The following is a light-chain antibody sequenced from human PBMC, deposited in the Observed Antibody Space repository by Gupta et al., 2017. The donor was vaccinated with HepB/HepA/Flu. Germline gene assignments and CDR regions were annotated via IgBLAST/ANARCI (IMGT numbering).Light chain of an antibody. Sequence: QSALTQPPSASGTPGQRVTISCFGSSSNIGSHYLYWYQKLPGTAPKVLIYRNNQRPSGVPDRFSGSKSGTSASLAISGLRSEDEADYYCAAWDDSLSGPVFGGGTKLTVL. CDR1: SSNIGSHY. V-gene: IGLV1-47*01. CDR3: AAWDDSLSGPV. CDR2: RNN. J-gene: IGLJ2*01.